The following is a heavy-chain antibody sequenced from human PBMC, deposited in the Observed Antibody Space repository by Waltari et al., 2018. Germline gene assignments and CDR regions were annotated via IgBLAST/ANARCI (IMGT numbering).Heavy chain of an antibody. CDR1: GGSFSGYY. CDR2: INHSGST. V-gene: IGHV4-34*01. CDR3: ARVCSSTSCPYYYGMDV. J-gene: IGHJ6*02. D-gene: IGHD2-2*01. Sequence: QVQLQQWGAGLLKPSETLSLPCAVYGGSFSGYYWSWIRQPPGKGLEWIGEINHSGSTNYNPSLKSRVTISVDTSKNQFSLKLSSVTAADTAVYYCARVCSSTSCPYYYGMDVWGQGTTVTVSS.